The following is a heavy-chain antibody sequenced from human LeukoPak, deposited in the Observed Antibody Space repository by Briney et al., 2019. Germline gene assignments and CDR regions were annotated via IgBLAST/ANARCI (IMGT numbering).Heavy chain of an antibody. D-gene: IGHD3-22*01. CDR2: INPSGGSA. J-gene: IGHJ4*02. CDR1: GYTFISYY. Sequence: ASVKVSCKASGYTFISYYLHWVRQAPGQGLEWMGLINPSGGSATYAQKFQGRVTLTRDTSTSTVYMELSSLRSEDTAVYYCARVKYYDTSGYSYFDWWGQGTLVTVSS. CDR3: ARVKYYDTSGYSYFDW. V-gene: IGHV1-46*01.